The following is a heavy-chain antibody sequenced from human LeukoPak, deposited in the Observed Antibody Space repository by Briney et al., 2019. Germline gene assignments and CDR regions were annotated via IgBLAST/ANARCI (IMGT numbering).Heavy chain of an antibody. CDR2: ISAYNDNT. CDR3: ARDLGQLAVAGVDY. D-gene: IGHD6-6*01. V-gene: IGHV1-18*01. J-gene: IGHJ4*02. Sequence: ASVKVSCKTSGFTFTSYGISWVRQAPGQGLEWMGWISAYNDNTNSAQYLQDRITMTTDRPTYTAYLELSSLRSDDTAVYYCARDLGQLAVAGVDYWGQGTLVTVSS. CDR1: GFTFTSYG.